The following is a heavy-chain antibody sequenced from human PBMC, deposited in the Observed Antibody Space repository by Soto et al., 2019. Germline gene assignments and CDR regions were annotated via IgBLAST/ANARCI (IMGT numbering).Heavy chain of an antibody. CDR1: GFTFSSYA. D-gene: IGHD3-10*01. CDR2: ISSSGGST. J-gene: IGHJ6*02. CDR3: MRPAPRGRHYFYFGMDI. Sequence: GGSLRLSCAASGFTFSSYAMSWVRQAPGKGLEWVSGISSSGGSTYYADSVKGRFTISRDNSKNTLFLRMNRPRVEDTAVYYCMRPAPRGRHYFYFGMDIWGPGTTVTVSS. V-gene: IGHV3-23*01.